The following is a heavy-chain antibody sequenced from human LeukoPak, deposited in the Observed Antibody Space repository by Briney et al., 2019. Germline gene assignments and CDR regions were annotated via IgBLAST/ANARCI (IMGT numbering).Heavy chain of an antibody. J-gene: IGHJ4*02. CDR2: IGTAGDT. CDR1: GFTFKSYD. CDR3: ARGGRGSSWFDN. Sequence: GSLRLSCAACGFTFKSYDMHWVRQAAGEGLEWVSAIGTAGDTYYPGSVKGRFTISRENAKNSLYLQMNSLRAGDTAVYYCARGGRGSSWFDNWGQGTLVTVSS. D-gene: IGHD6-13*01. V-gene: IGHV3-13*01.